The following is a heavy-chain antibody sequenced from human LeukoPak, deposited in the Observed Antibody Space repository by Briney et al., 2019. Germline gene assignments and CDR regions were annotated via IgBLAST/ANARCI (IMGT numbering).Heavy chain of an antibody. CDR2: ISYDGSNK. D-gene: IGHD3-3*01. V-gene: IGHV3-30-3*01. CDR3: ARDSGTIFGPTWMDF. J-gene: IGHJ4*02. CDR1: EFTFSSYA. Sequence: PGGSLRLSCVASEFTFSSYAMQWVRQAPGKGLEWVAVISYDGSNKYYADSVKGRFTISRDNSKNTLYLQMNSLRAEDTAVYYCARDSGTIFGPTWMDFWGQGTLVTVSS.